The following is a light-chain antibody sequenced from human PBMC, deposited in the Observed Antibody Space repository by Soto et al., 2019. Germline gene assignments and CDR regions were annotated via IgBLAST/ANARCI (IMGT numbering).Light chain of an antibody. Sequence: DIVMTQSPLSLPVTPGEPASISCRSSQSLLHSNGYNYLDWYLQKPGQSPQLLIYLGSNRGSGVPDRFSGSGSGTDFTLKISSVEAEDVGVYYCMQAQQTPLTFGGGTKVEIK. CDR3: MQAQQTPLT. J-gene: IGKJ4*01. CDR1: QSLLHSNGYNY. V-gene: IGKV2-28*01. CDR2: LGS.